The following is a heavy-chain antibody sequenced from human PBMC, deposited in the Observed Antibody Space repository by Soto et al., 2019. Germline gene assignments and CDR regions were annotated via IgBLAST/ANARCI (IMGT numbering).Heavy chain of an antibody. V-gene: IGHV4-39*01. Sequence: QLQLQESGPGLVKPSETLSLTCTVSGDSISSTTYSWGWIRQPPGKGLEWIASISFSGTTYYNPSLKSRVTTSVDSSHIQLSLRLTSVTAADTAVYYCARHLSIPLWAVNWFDPWGQGALGTVSS. J-gene: IGHJ5*02. CDR2: ISFSGTT. CDR3: ARHLSIPLWAVNWFDP. D-gene: IGHD3-10*01. CDR1: GDSISSTTYS.